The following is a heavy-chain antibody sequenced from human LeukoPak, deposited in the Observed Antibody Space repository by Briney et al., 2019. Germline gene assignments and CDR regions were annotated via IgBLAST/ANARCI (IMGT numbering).Heavy chain of an antibody. D-gene: IGHD6-19*01. J-gene: IGHJ6*02. Sequence: GGSLRLSCTASGFTFGDYAMSWVRQAPGKGLEWVGFIRSKAYGGTTEYAASVKGRFTISRDDYKSIAYLQMNSLKTEDTAVYYCTRNTVAGHINYYYYYGMDVWGQGTTVTVSS. CDR3: TRNTVAGHINYYYYYGMDV. CDR2: IRSKAYGGTT. V-gene: IGHV3-49*04. CDR1: GFTFGDYA.